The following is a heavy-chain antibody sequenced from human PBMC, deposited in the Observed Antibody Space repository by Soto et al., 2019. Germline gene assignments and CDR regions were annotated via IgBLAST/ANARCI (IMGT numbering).Heavy chain of an antibody. CDR1: GFTFSNAW. CDR3: TTLPYYDSSGYYGGWFDP. D-gene: IGHD3-22*01. J-gene: IGHJ5*02. CDR2: IKSKTDGGTT. V-gene: IGHV3-15*01. Sequence: GGSLRLSCAASGFTFSNAWMSWVRQAPGKGLEWVGRIKSKTDGGTTDYAAPVKGRFTISRDDSKNTLYLQMNSLKTEDTAVYYCTTLPYYDSSGYYGGWFDPWGQGTLVTVSS.